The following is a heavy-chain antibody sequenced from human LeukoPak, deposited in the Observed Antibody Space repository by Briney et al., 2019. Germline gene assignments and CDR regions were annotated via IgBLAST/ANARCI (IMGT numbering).Heavy chain of an antibody. CDR1: GFTFNRNW. Sequence: GGSQRLSCAASGFTFNRNWMSWLRQAPEKGLEWVANIKEDGSVKNYEDSVKGRCTISRDNAANSVSLLLNSLRAEDTAVYYCARDVGKGYFDYWGQGTLVTVSS. V-gene: IGHV3-7*04. J-gene: IGHJ4*02. CDR3: ARDVGKGYFDY. CDR2: IKEDGSVK.